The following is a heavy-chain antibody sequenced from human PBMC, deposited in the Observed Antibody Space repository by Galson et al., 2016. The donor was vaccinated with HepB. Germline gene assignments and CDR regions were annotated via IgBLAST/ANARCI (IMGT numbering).Heavy chain of an antibody. CDR2: LYGSGTT. D-gene: IGHD2-15*01. Sequence: SLRLSCAVSGFTVNTFYMAWVRQAPGQGLEWVSTLYGSGTTFYADAVRGRFTISRDNSLNTLDLQMTSLRAEDTAVYFCARVNIEYWSGHIDFWGQGTVLTVSS. J-gene: IGHJ4*02. V-gene: IGHV3-66*01. CDR1: GFTVNTFY. CDR3: ARVNIEYWSGHIDF.